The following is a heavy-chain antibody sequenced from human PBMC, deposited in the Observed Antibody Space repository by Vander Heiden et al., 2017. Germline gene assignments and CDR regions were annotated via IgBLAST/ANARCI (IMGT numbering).Heavy chain of an antibody. Sequence: QVQLQESGPGLVKPSETLSLTCTVSDYSISSGYYWGWIRPPPGKGLEWIGSVYHSGSTYHNPSLKSRVTLSVDKSKSQFSLKLSSLTAADTAVYYCARDAVVLEAANPGGYYFDFWGQGILVTVSS. D-gene: IGHD2-15*01. CDR2: VYHSGST. J-gene: IGHJ4*02. V-gene: IGHV4-38-2*02. CDR1: DYSISSGYY. CDR3: ARDAVVLEAANPGGYYFDF.